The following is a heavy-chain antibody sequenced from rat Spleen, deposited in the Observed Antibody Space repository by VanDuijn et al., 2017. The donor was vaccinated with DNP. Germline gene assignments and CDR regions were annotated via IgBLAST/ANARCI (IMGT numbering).Heavy chain of an antibody. D-gene: IGHD5-1*01. J-gene: IGHJ1*01. Sequence: EVQLVESGGDLVQPGRSLKLSCAASGFTFSSYYMAWVRQAPKKGLEWVAAISPSGSRTYYPDSVKGRFTLSRDNAKSTLYLQMNSLRSEDTATYYCARGSGTYYWYFDFWGPGTMVTVSS. V-gene: IGHV5-25*01. CDR2: ISPSGSRT. CDR1: GFTFSSYY. CDR3: ARGSGTYYWYFDF.